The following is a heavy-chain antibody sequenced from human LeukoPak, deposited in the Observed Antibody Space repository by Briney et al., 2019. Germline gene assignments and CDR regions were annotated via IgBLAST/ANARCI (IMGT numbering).Heavy chain of an antibody. CDR1: GYTFTGNY. V-gene: IGHV1-2*02. CDR3: ARVIGGRSGDF. J-gene: IGHJ4*02. D-gene: IGHD2-15*01. CDR2: INPKDGRT. Sequence: ASVKVSCRASGYTFTGNYIHWVRQAPGQGLEWVGWINPKDGRTNYAQRFQDRVTMTRDTSISTAYMDLSSLRSDDTAVYYCARVIGGRSGDFWGQGTLVTVSS.